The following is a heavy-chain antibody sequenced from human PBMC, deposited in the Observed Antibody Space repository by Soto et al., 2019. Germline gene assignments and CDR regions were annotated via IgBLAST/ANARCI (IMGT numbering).Heavy chain of an antibody. Sequence: ALEILSHPCTFSGGTIVDGGYHRSLKQQHPGKGLEWIGYIYYSGSTNYNPSLKSRVTISVDTSKNQFSLKLSSVTAADTAVYYCARGGRVDGSGSYYMSLYAFDIWGQATMVTVSS. CDR3: ARGGRVDGSGSYYMSLYAFDI. CDR2: IYYSGST. V-gene: IGHV4-61*08. CDR1: GGTIVDGGYH. D-gene: IGHD3-10*01. J-gene: IGHJ3*02.